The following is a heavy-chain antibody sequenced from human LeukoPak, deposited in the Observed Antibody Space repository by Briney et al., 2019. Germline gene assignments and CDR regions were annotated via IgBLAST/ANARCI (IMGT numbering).Heavy chain of an antibody. J-gene: IGHJ4*02. Sequence: ASVKVSCKASGYTFTSYGISWVRQAPGQGLEWMGWISGYNGNTNYAQKVQGRVTMTTDTSTSTAYMELRSLRSDDTAVYYCARDETVGTGGSYNYWGQGTLVAVSS. CDR2: ISGYNGNT. D-gene: IGHD1-26*01. V-gene: IGHV1-18*01. CDR1: GYTFTSYG. CDR3: ARDETVGTGGSYNY.